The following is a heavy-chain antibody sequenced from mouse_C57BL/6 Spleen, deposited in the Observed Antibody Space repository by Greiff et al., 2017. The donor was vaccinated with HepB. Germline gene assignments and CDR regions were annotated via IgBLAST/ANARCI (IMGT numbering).Heavy chain of an antibody. V-gene: IGHV14-4*01. CDR2: IDPENGDT. CDR1: GFNIKDDY. J-gene: IGHJ3*01. D-gene: IGHD3-2*02. CDR3: TTRTAQAGFAY. Sequence: EVQVVESGAELVRPGASVKLSCTASGFNIKDDYMHWVKQRPEQGLEWIGWIDPENGDTEYASKFQGKATITADTSSNTAYLQLSSLTSEDTAVYYCTTRTAQAGFAYWGQGTLVTVSA.